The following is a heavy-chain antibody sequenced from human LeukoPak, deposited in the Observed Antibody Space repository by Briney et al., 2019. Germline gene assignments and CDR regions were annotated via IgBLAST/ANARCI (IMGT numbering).Heavy chain of an antibody. J-gene: IGHJ4*02. CDR2: ISYDGSNK. CDR3: ASSGHIVVVTV. CDR1: GFTFSSFA. D-gene: IGHD2-21*02. Sequence: RPGRSLRLSCAASGFTFSSFAMHWVRQAPGKGLEWVAVISYDGSNKYYADSVKGRFTISRDNSKNTLYLQMNSLRAEDTAVYYCASSGHIVVVTVWGQGTLVTVSS. V-gene: IGHV3-30-3*01.